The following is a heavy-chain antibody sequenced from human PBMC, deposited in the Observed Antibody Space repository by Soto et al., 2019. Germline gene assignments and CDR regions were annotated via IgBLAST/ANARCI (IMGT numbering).Heavy chain of an antibody. Sequence: GGSLRLSCTASGFTFGDYAMSWFRQAPGKGLEWVGFIRSKAYGGTTEYAASVEGRFTISRDDSRSIAYLQMNSLKTEDTAVYYCTRDQVPEYSSSITYYYYYGMDVWGQGTTVTVSS. CDR3: TRDQVPEYSSSITYYYYYGMDV. D-gene: IGHD6-6*01. CDR2: IRSKAYGGTT. J-gene: IGHJ6*02. CDR1: GFTFGDYA. V-gene: IGHV3-49*03.